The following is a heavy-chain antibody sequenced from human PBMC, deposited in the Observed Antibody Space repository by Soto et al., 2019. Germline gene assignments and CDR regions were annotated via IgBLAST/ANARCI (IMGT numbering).Heavy chain of an antibody. CDR1: GGSISSSSYY. D-gene: IGHD3-22*01. V-gene: IGHV4-39*01. J-gene: IGHJ4*02. Sequence: SETLALTCTVSGGSISSSSYYWDWIRQPPGKGLEWIGSIYYSGSTYYNPSLKSRVTISVDTSQNQFSLKLSSVTAADTAVYYCARRGRSGYRLIDYWGQGTLVTVSS. CDR3: ARRGRSGYRLIDY. CDR2: IYYSGST.